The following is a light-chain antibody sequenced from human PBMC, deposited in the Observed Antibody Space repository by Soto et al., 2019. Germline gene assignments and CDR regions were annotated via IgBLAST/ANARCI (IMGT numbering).Light chain of an antibody. CDR1: QSVLYSSNNKNY. V-gene: IGKV4-1*01. Sequence: DIVMTQSPDSLAVSLGERATINCKSSQSVLYSSNNKNYLAWYQQKPGQPPKLLLYWASTRESGVPDRFSGSGSGTDFTLTITNLQAEDVAVYYCQQFYSSPPTFGQGTKLEIK. J-gene: IGKJ2*01. CDR2: WAS. CDR3: QQFYSSPPT.